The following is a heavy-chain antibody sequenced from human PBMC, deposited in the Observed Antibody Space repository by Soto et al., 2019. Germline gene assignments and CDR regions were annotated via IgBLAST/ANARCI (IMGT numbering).Heavy chain of an antibody. D-gene: IGHD6-19*01. Sequence: GGSLRLSCAASGFTFSSYGMHWVRQAPGKGLEWVAVISYDGSNKYYADSVKGRFTISRDNSKNTLYLQMSSLRAEDTAVYYCARDPDSSGWPYYYYYYGMDVWGQGTTVTVSS. J-gene: IGHJ6*02. CDR2: ISYDGSNK. CDR1: GFTFSSYG. V-gene: IGHV3-30*03. CDR3: ARDPDSSGWPYYYYYYGMDV.